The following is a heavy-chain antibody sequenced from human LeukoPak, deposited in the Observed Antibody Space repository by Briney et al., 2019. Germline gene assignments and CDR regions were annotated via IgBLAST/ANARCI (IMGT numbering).Heavy chain of an antibody. D-gene: IGHD3-10*01. V-gene: IGHV1-18*01. Sequence: GASGKVSCKASGYTFTSYGISWVRQAPGQGPEWMGWISAYNGNTNYAQKLQGRVTMTTDTSTSTAYMELRSLRSDDTAVYYCARVPTMVLWFDPWGQGTLVTVSS. CDR2: ISAYNGNT. CDR1: GYTFTSYG. CDR3: ARVPTMVLWFDP. J-gene: IGHJ5*02.